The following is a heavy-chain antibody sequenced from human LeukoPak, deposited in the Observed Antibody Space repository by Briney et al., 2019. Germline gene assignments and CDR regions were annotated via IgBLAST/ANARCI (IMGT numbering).Heavy chain of an antibody. Sequence: PSETLSLTCAVYGGSFTGYYWSWIRQPPGKGLEWIGEINHSGSTNYNPSLKSRVTISVDTSKNQFSLKLSSVTAADTAVYYCARKNCSSTSCYNVDYWGQGTLVTVSS. D-gene: IGHD2-2*01. CDR3: ARKNCSSTSCYNVDY. V-gene: IGHV4-34*01. CDR2: INHSGST. CDR1: GGSFTGYY. J-gene: IGHJ4*02.